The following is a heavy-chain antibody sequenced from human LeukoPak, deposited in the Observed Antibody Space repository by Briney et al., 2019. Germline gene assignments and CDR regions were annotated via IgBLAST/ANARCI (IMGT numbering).Heavy chain of an antibody. V-gene: IGHV4-31*03. CDR3: ARERVGYSSSSMGAFDI. J-gene: IGHJ3*02. CDR1: GGSISSGGYY. Sequence: PSETLSLTCIVSGGSISSGGYYWSWIRQHPGKGLEWIGYIYYSGSTYYNPSLKSRVTISVDTSKNQFSLKLSSVTAEDTAVYYCARERVGYSSSSMGAFDIWGQGTMVTVSS. D-gene: IGHD6-6*01. CDR2: IYYSGST.